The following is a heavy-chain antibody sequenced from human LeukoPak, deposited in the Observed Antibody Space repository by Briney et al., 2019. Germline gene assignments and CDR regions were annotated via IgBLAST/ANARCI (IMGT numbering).Heavy chain of an antibody. D-gene: IGHD4-23*01. J-gene: IGHJ4*02. CDR2: INHSGST. V-gene: IGHV4-34*01. CDR3: ARRGGVARGNYGGNGRVDY. CDR1: GGSFSGYY. Sequence: SETLSLTCAVYGGSFSGYYWSWIRQPPGKGLEWIGEINHSGSTNYNPSLKSRVTISVDTSKNQFSLKLSSVTAADTAVYYCARRGGVARGNYGGNGRVDYWGQGTLVTVSS.